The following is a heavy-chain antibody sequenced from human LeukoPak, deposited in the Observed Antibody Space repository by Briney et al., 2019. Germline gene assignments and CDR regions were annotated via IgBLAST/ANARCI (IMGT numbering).Heavy chain of an antibody. CDR3: ARGTYYDFWSGYYYLDY. CDR1: GFTFSSYS. V-gene: IGHV3-48*04. Sequence: GGSLRLFCAASGFTFSSYSMNWVRQAPGKGLEWVSYISSSSSTIYYADSVKGRFTISRDNAKNSLYLQMNSLRAEDTAVYYCARGTYYDFWSGYYYLDYWGQGTLVTVSS. D-gene: IGHD3-3*01. CDR2: ISSSSSTI. J-gene: IGHJ4*02.